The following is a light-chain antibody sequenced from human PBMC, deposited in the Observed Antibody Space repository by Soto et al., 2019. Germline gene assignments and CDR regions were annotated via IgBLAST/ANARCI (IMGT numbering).Light chain of an antibody. J-gene: IGKJ3*01. V-gene: IGKV1-33*01. CDR3: QQYDNIPLT. CDR2: ETS. CDR1: QDIKKY. Sequence: DIQMTQSPSSLSASVGDRVIITSQASQDIKKYLNWYQQKTGKAHKLLIYETSNLETGVPSRFSGSGSGTDFTFTISNLQSEDLATYYCQQYDNIPLTFGPGTKVDI.